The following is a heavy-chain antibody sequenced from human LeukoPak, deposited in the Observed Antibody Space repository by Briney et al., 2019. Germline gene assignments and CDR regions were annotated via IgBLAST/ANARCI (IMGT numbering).Heavy chain of an antibody. Sequence: SVKVSCKASGGTFSSYAISWVRQAPGQGLEWMGGIIPIFGTANYAQKFQGRVTITADKSTSTAYMELSSLRSEDTAVYYCARDREQLVFTQAFDYWGQGTLVTVSS. CDR2: IIPIFGTA. J-gene: IGHJ4*02. CDR1: GGTFSSYA. D-gene: IGHD6-13*01. V-gene: IGHV1-69*06. CDR3: ARDREQLVFTQAFDY.